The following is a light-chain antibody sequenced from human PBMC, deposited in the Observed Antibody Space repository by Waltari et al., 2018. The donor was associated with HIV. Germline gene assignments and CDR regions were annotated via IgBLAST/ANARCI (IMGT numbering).Light chain of an antibody. CDR3: CSYAGSYTLV. V-gene: IGLV2-11*01. J-gene: IGLJ3*02. CDR1: SSDVGGYKY. Sequence: QSALTQPRSVSGSPGQSVTISCTGTSSDVGGYKYVSWYQQHPAKAPKLMIYDVTKRPSGFPDRFSGSKSVNTASLTISGLEAEDEADYYCCSYAGSYTLVFGGGTKLTVL. CDR2: DVT.